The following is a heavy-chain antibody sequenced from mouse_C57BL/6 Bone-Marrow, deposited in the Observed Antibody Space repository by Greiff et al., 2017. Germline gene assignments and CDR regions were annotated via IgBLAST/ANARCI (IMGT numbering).Heavy chain of an antibody. D-gene: IGHD1-1*01. J-gene: IGHJ1*03. Sequence: QVQLKQPGPELVRPGASVKLSCKASGYTFPSYDINWVKQRPGQGLDWIGWIYPRDGGTSYNEQFKGKATLTVDTSSSTAYMELHSLTSEDSAVYVCARDYGSSYWYFDVWGTGTTVTVSS. CDR1: GYTFPSYD. CDR2: IYPRDGGT. CDR3: ARDYGSSYWYFDV. V-gene: IGHV1-85*01.